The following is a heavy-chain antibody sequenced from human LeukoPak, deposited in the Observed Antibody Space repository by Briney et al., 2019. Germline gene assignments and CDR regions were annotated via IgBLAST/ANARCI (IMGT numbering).Heavy chain of an antibody. D-gene: IGHD3-10*01. CDR3: AKGGRYGSGSYYPDY. V-gene: IGHV3-33*06. J-gene: IGHJ4*02. Sequence: GGTLRPSCAASGFTFSSYGMHWVRQAPGKGLGWGAVIWNDGSNKYYADSVKGRFTISRDNSKSTLYLQMNSLRAEDMAVYYCAKGGRYGSGSYYPDYWGQGSLVTVSS. CDR1: GFTFSSYG. CDR2: IWNDGSNK.